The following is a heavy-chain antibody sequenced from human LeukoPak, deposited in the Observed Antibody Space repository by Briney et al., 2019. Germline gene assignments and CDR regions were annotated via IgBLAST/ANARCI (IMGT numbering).Heavy chain of an antibody. CDR3: VVGTDY. CDR2: IYYSGST. V-gene: IGHV4-59*12. Sequence: ASETLSLTCAVSGGSISSYYWSWIRQPPGKGLEWIGYIYYSGSTNYNPSLKSRVTISVDTSKNQFSLKLSSVTAADTAVYYCVVGTDYWGQGTLVTVSS. CDR1: GGSISSYY. J-gene: IGHJ4*02. D-gene: IGHD1-1*01.